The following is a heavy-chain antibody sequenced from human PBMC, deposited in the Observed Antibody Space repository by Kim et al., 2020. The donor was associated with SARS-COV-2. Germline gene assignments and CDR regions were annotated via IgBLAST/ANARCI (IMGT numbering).Heavy chain of an antibody. CDR3: ARVEGRTYYYYGMDV. V-gene: IGHV4-59*01. CDR2: IYYSGST. D-gene: IGHD3-3*01. CDR1: GGSISSYY. Sequence: SETLSLTCTVSGGSISSYYWSWIRQPPGKGLEWIGYIYYSGSTNYNPSLKSRVTISVDTSKNQFSLKLSSVTAADTAVYYCARVEGRTYYYYGMDVWGQGTTVTVSS. J-gene: IGHJ6*02.